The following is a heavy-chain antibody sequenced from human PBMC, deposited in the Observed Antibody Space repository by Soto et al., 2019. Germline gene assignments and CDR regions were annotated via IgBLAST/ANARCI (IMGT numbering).Heavy chain of an antibody. Sequence: ASVKVSCKASGYTFTSYGISWVRQAPGQGLEWMGWISAYNGNTNYAQKLQGRVTMTTDTSTSTAYMELRSLRSDDTAVYYCARDSRYFDWLSNGMDVWGQGTTVTVSS. V-gene: IGHV1-18*04. D-gene: IGHD3-9*01. J-gene: IGHJ6*02. CDR1: GYTFTSYG. CDR2: ISAYNGNT. CDR3: ARDSRYFDWLSNGMDV.